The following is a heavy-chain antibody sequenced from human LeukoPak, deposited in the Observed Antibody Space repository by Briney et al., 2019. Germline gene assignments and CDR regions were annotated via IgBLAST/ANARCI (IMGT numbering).Heavy chain of an antibody. CDR3: ASRVATIAHYYYMDV. CDR2: IYHTGST. Sequence: SETLSLTCTVSGGSISSYYWSWIRQPPGKGLEWIANIYHTGSTNYNPSLSSRVTISVDTSKNQFSLKLSSVTAADTAVYYCASRVATIAHYYYMDVWGKGTTVTVSS. CDR1: GGSISSYY. J-gene: IGHJ6*03. V-gene: IGHV4-59*12. D-gene: IGHD2-15*01.